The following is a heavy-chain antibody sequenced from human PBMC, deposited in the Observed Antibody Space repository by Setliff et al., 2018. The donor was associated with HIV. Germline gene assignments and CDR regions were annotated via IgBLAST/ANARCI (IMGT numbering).Heavy chain of an antibody. J-gene: IGHJ4*02. CDR3: ARSWGSGSYPY. CDR1: GGSISSHY. D-gene: IGHD3-10*01. V-gene: IGHV4-59*11. CDR2: IYYNGNT. Sequence: TSETLSLTCTVSGGSISSHYWSWIRLPPGKGLEWIGTIYYNGNTNYNPSLKSRVAISVDTSKNLFSLKMNSVTPADTAVYYCARSWGSGSYPYWGQGTLVTVSS.